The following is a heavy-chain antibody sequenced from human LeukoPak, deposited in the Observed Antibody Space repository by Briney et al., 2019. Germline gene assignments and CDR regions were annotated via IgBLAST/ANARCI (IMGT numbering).Heavy chain of an antibody. Sequence: GGSLRLSCAASGFTFSSYWMIWVRQAPGKGLEWVANIKQDGSEKYYVDSVKGRFTISSDNAKNSLYLQMNSLGAEDTAVYYCARILMGAGDAFDIWGQGTMVTVSS. CDR1: GFTFSSYW. V-gene: IGHV3-7*01. J-gene: IGHJ3*02. CDR2: IKQDGSEK. CDR3: ARILMGAGDAFDI. D-gene: IGHD2-8*01.